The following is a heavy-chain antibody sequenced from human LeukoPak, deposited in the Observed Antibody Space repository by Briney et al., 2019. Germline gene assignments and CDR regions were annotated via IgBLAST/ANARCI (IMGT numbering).Heavy chain of an antibody. Sequence: NPSETLSLTCTVSGGSISSYYWSWIRQPPGKGLEWIGYIYYSGSTNYNPSLKSRVTISVDTSKNQFSLKLSSVTAADTAVYYCARGRGYSYGYHWFDPWGQGTLVTVSS. CDR2: IYYSGST. J-gene: IGHJ5*02. CDR1: GGSISSYY. D-gene: IGHD5-18*01. V-gene: IGHV4-59*01. CDR3: ARGRGYSYGYHWFDP.